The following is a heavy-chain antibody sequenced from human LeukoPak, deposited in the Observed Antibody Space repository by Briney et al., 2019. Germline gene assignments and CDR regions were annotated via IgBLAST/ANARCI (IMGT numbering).Heavy chain of an antibody. D-gene: IGHD3-3*01. CDR3: ARVPYDFWSGDFDY. Sequence: TLSLTCAVSGVSISSGGYYWGWLRQPAGKGLEWIVRIDSSGSTNYNPSLKSRVTISGDTSKNQFSMNLRSVTEADTAVYYCARVPYDFWSGDFDYWGQGTLVTVSS. J-gene: IGHJ4*02. V-gene: IGHV4-61*02. CDR2: IDSSGST. CDR1: GVSISSGGYY.